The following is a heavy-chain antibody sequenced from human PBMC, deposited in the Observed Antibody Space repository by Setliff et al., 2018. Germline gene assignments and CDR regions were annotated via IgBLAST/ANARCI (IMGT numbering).Heavy chain of an antibody. Sequence: SETLSLTCAVYGGSFSGYYWNWIRQAPGKGLEWIGEINHRGTTSYTPSLKGRVTISVDTSKNLFSPKLSSVTAADTAVYFCARGPRFDYESPTYRRRFDPWGQGTEVTAPQ. CDR1: GGSFSGYY. CDR3: ARGPRFDYESPTYRRRFDP. V-gene: IGHV4-34*01. CDR2: INHRGTT. J-gene: IGHJ5*02. D-gene: IGHD3-22*01.